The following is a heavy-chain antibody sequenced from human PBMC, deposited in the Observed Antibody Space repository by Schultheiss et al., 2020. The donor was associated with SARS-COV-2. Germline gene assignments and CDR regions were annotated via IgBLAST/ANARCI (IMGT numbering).Heavy chain of an antibody. CDR3: AKLTTSSGFDS. V-gene: IGHV3-23*01. Sequence: GESLKISCAASGFTFNSYAMIWVRQAPGKGLEWVSSISGNGAITYYADSVKGRFTISRDNSKNTLSLQMNSLRAEDTAVYYCAKLTTSSGFDSWGLGTLVTVSS. CDR2: ISGNGAIT. CDR1: GFTFNSYA. D-gene: IGHD6-25*01. J-gene: IGHJ4*02.